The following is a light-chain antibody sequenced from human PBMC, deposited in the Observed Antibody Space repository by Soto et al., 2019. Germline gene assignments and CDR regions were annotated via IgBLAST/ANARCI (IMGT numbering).Light chain of an antibody. Sequence: QSVLTQPPSASGTPGQRVTLSCSGSSSNIRNNCVYWYQHLPGTAPKLLMYRNNQRPSGVPDRFSGSKSGTSAALAISGLRSEDEADYYCAAWDDSLSGPVFGGGTKLTVL. CDR1: SSNIRNNC. V-gene: IGLV1-47*01. J-gene: IGLJ3*02. CDR3: AAWDDSLSGPV. CDR2: RNN.